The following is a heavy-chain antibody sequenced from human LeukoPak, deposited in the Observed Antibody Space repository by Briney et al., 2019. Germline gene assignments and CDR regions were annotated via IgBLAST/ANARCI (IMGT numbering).Heavy chain of an antibody. CDR3: AKATSPYDYVWGTSD. V-gene: IGHV3-30*02. D-gene: IGHD3-16*01. CDR2: IRYDGSNK. J-gene: IGHJ4*02. Sequence: PGGSLRLSCAASGFTFSSYGMHWVRQAPGKGLEWVAFIRYDGSNKYYADSVKGRFTISRDNSKNTLYLQMNSVTTDDTAVYYCAKATSPYDYVWGTSDWGQGTLVTVSS. CDR1: GFTFSSYG.